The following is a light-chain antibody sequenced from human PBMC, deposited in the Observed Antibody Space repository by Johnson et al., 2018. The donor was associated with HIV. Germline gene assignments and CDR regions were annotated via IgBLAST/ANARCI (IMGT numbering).Light chain of an antibody. CDR3: GTWDSSLSAGRYG. Sequence: QSVLTQPPSVSVAPGQKVTISCSGSSSNIGNNYVSWYQQLPGTAPKLLIYEDYKRPSGIPDRISGSKSGTSATLGITGLQTGDEADYYCGTWDSSLSAGRYGFRTGTKVTVL. V-gene: IGLV1-51*02. CDR2: EDY. CDR1: SSNIGNNY. J-gene: IGLJ1*01.